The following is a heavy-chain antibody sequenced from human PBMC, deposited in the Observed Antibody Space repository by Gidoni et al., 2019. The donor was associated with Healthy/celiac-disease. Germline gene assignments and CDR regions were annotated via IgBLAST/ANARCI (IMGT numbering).Heavy chain of an antibody. CDR1: GFPFGDYA. V-gene: IGHV3-49*04. J-gene: IGHJ6*02. CDR2: IRRKAYGGTT. D-gene: IGHD1-26*01. Sequence: EVQLVESGVGLVQPGRSLILSCTASGFPFGDYAMSWVRQDPGKGLEWVGFIRRKAYGGTTEDAASVKGRFTISRDDSKSIAYMQMNSLKTEDTAVYYCTRHHYPYYYYGMDVWGQGTTVTVSS. CDR3: TRHHYPYYYYGMDV.